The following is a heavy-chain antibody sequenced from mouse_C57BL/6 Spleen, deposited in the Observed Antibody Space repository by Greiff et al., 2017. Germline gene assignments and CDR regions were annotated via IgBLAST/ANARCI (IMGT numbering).Heavy chain of an antibody. V-gene: IGHV5-4*01. D-gene: IGHD2-4*01. J-gene: IGHJ3*01. CDR3: ARDEITTWFAY. CDR1: GFTFSSYA. Sequence: EVKLQESGGGLVKPGGSLKLSCAASGFTFSSYAMSWVRQTPEKRLEWVATISDGGSYTYYPDNVKGRFTISRDNAKNNLYLQMSHLKSEDTAMYYCARDEITTWFAYWGQGTLVTVSA. CDR2: ISDGGSYT.